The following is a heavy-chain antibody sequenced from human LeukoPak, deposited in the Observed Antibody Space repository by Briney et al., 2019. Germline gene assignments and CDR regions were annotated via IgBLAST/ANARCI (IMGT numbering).Heavy chain of an antibody. J-gene: IGHJ6*02. CDR2: IISDGTSA. Sequence: GGSLRLSCEASGFTFRDYWMHWVRQAPGKGLVWVSRIISDGTSATYADFVKGRFTMSRDNAKNTLYLEMNSLRADDTAVYYCARAARYNIDVCGQGTTVTASS. V-gene: IGHV3-74*01. CDR1: GFTFRDYW. D-gene: IGHD3-9*01. CDR3: ARAARYNIDV.